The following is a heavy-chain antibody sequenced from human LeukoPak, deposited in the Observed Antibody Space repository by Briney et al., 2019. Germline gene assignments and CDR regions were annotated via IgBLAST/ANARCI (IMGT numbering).Heavy chain of an antibody. Sequence: KSGGSLRLSCTASTFISYAMNWVRQAPGKGLEWVSSISSSSSYIYYADSVKGRFTISRDNAKNSLYLQMNSLRAEDTAVYYCTRVGYCSGGSCSYYYYGMDVWGQGTTVTVSS. CDR1: TFISYA. V-gene: IGHV3-21*01. CDR2: ISSSSSYI. D-gene: IGHD2-15*01. CDR3: TRVGYCSGGSCSYYYYGMDV. J-gene: IGHJ6*02.